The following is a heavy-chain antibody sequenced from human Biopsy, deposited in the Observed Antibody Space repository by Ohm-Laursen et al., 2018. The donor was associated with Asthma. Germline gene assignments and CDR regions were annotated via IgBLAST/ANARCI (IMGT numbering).Heavy chain of an antibody. CDR3: TTGFWWTFDY. D-gene: IGHD3-16*01. Sequence: GSLRLSCSASGFSVSTKYMSWVRQAPGKGLEWVGRIKSKTDGGTTDYAAPVEGRFTISRDDSKNTLYLQMNSLKTEDTAVYYCTTGFWWTFDYWGQGTLVTVPS. CDR2: IKSKTDGGTT. V-gene: IGHV3-15*01. CDR1: GFSVSTKY. J-gene: IGHJ4*02.